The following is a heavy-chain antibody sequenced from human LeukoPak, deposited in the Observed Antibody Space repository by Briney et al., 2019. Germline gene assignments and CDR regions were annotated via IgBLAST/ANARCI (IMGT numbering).Heavy chain of an antibody. CDR2: IYHSGST. Sequence: NPSETLSLTCAVSGVSISSGGYSWRWIRQPPGKGLEWIGYIYHSGSTYYNPSLKSRVTISVDRSKNQFSLKLSSVTAADTAVYNCARDLGTVFDYWGQGTLVTVSS. V-gene: IGHV4-30-2*01. CDR3: ARDLGTVFDY. CDR1: GVSISSGGYS. J-gene: IGHJ4*02. D-gene: IGHD1-1*01.